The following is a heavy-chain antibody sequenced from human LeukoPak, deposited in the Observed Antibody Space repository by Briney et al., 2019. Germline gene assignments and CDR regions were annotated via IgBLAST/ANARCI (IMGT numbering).Heavy chain of an antibody. Sequence: SETLSLTCAVSGGSISSGGYSWSCIRQPPGKGLEWIGYIYHSGSTYYNPSLKSRVTISVDTSKNQFSLKLSSVTAADTAVYYCARGFGSGSYYNYWGQGTLVTVSS. J-gene: IGHJ4*02. CDR3: ARGFGSGSYYNY. V-gene: IGHV4-30-2*01. D-gene: IGHD3-10*01. CDR1: GGSISSGGYS. CDR2: IYHSGST.